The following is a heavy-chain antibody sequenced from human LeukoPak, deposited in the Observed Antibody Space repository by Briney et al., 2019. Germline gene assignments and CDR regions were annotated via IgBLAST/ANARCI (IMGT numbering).Heavy chain of an antibody. J-gene: IGHJ4*02. V-gene: IGHV3-21*01. CDR1: GFSFRDYT. D-gene: IGHD1/OR15-1a*01. CDR2: ISSSSSYI. CDR3: AKDSPSRTATTEVPVDY. Sequence: GGSLRLSCAASGFSFRDYTMNWVRQAPGKGLEWLASISSSSSYIYFANSVRGRFTISRDNAKNSLYLQMNSLRAEDTAVYYCAKDSPSRTATTEVPVDYWGQGTLVTVSS.